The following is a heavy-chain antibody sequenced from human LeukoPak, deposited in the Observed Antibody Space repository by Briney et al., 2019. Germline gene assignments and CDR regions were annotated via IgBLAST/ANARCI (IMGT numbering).Heavy chain of an antibody. J-gene: IGHJ4*02. CDR3: ARDGHYDILTGYFDLFFDY. Sequence: PGRSLRLSCAASGFTFSSYGMHWVRQAPGKGLEWVAVISYDGSNKYYADSVKGRFTISRDNSKNTLYLQMNSLRAEDTAVYYCARDGHYDILTGYFDLFFDYWGQGTLVTVSS. CDR1: GFTFSSYG. D-gene: IGHD3-9*01. CDR2: ISYDGSNK. V-gene: IGHV3-30*03.